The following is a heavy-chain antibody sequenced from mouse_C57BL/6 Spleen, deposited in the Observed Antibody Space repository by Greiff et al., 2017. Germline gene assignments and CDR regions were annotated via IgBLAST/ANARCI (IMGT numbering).Heavy chain of an antibody. J-gene: IGHJ2*01. Sequence: DVMLVESGGGLVKPGGSLKLSCAASGFTFSSYAMSWVRQTPEKRLEWVATISDGGSYTYYPDNVKGRFTISRDNAKNNLYLQMSHLKSEDTAMYYCARFYYGNLGYFDYWGKGTTLTVSS. CDR3: ARFYYGNLGYFDY. V-gene: IGHV5-4*03. D-gene: IGHD2-1*01. CDR2: ISDGGSYT. CDR1: GFTFSSYA.